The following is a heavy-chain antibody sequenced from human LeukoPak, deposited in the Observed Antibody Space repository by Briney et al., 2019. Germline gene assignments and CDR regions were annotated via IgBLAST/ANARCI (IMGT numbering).Heavy chain of an antibody. CDR2: LNEHGTDT. CDR1: GFPLGAFW. D-gene: IGHD1-1*01. V-gene: IGHV3-7*01. Sequence: GGSLRLSCSASGFPLGAFWMTWFRQPPGKGLEWVANLNEHGTDTFYADSVRGRFTISRDNAKNSLFLKMESLRVDDTAVYFCARSGITNASDYWGQGILVTVSS. J-gene: IGHJ4*02. CDR3: ARSGITNASDY.